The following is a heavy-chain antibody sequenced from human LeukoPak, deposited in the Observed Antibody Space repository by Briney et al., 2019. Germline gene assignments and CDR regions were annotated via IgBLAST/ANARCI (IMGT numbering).Heavy chain of an antibody. CDR2: INPNSGGT. V-gene: IGHV1-2*02. D-gene: IGHD2-15*01. CDR3: ARELSYLGYCSGGSCLIDY. CDR1: GYTFTGYY. J-gene: IGHJ4*02. Sequence: ASVKVSCKASGYTFTGYYMHWVRQAPGQGLEWMGWINPNSGGTNYAQKFQGRVTMTRDTSISTAYMELSRLRSDDTAVYYCARELSYLGYCSGGSCLIDYWGQGTLVTVSS.